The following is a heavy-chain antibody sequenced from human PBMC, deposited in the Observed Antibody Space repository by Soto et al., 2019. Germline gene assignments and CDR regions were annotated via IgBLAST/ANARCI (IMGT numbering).Heavy chain of an antibody. CDR3: ARHPVSMVKFGQPGNSWYYYFDY. CDR1: GYTFTNYA. V-gene: IGHV1-18*04. Sequence: ASVKVSCKASGYTFTNYAISWVRQAPGQGLEWMGWINTYNGNTNFAQKVEGRVTMTTDTSASTAYVELRSLRSDDTAVYYCARHPVSMVKFGQPGNSWYYYFDYWGQGTLVTVSS. D-gene: IGHD6-13*01. CDR2: INTYNGNT. J-gene: IGHJ4*02.